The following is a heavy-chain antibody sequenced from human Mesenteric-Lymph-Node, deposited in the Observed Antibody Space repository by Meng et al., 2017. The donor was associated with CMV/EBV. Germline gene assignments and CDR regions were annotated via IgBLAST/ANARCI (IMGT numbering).Heavy chain of an antibody. CDR3: AKWWGYCSSTSCYTSDY. V-gene: IGHV3-23*03. Sequence: GGSLRLSCAASGFTFSSYAMHWVRQAPGKGLEWVSVIYSGGSSTYYADSVKGRFTISRDNSKNTLYLQMNSLRAEDTAVYYCAKWWGYCSSTSCYTSDYRGQGTLVTVSS. CDR1: GFTFSSYA. CDR2: IYSGGSST. J-gene: IGHJ4*02. D-gene: IGHD2-2*02.